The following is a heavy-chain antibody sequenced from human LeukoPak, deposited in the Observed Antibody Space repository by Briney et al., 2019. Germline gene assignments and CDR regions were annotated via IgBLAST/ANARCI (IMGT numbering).Heavy chain of an antibody. D-gene: IGHD2-15*01. V-gene: IGHV6-1*01. Sequence: SQTLSLTCAISGDSVSINSAAWNWIRQSPSRGLEWLGRTYYRSKWYNDYAVSVKSRITINPDTSKNQFSLQLNSVTPEDTAVYYCARDPWYCSGGSCYSGWFDPWGQGTLVTVSS. CDR2: TYYRSKWYN. CDR3: ARDPWYCSGGSCYSGWFDP. CDR1: GDSVSINSAA. J-gene: IGHJ5*02.